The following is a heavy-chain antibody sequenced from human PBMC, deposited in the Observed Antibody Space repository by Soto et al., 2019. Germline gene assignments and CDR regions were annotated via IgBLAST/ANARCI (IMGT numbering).Heavy chain of an antibody. V-gene: IGHV3-53*02. CDR1: GFTVSSNY. Sequence: EVPLVETGGGLIQPGGSLRLSCAASGFTVSSNYMSWFRQAPGKGLEWVSVIYSGGSTYYADSVRGRFTISRDNSKNTLYLQIKSLRAEDTAVYYCARDPPATRHGMDVWGQGTTVTVSS. CDR2: IYSGGST. J-gene: IGHJ6*02. CDR3: ARDPPATRHGMDV.